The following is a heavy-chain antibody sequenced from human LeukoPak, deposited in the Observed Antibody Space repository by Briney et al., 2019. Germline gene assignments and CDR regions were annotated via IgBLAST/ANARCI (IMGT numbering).Heavy chain of an antibody. Sequence: SETLSLTCTVSGGSISSSSYYWGWIRQPPGKGLEWIGSIYYSGSTYYNPSLKSRVTISVDTSKNQFSLKVTSVTAADTAVYYCARHTTSGYCSGGSCPFDYWGQGTLVTVSS. CDR2: IYYSGST. V-gene: IGHV4-39*01. J-gene: IGHJ4*02. CDR3: ARHTTSGYCSGGSCPFDY. CDR1: GGSISSSSYY. D-gene: IGHD2-15*01.